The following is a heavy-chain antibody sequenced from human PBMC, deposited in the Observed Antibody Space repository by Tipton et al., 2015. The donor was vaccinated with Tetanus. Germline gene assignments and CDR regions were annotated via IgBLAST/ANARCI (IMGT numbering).Heavy chain of an antibody. D-gene: IGHD2-15*01. J-gene: IGHJ4*02. V-gene: IGHV5-51*01. CDR1: GYIFTNYW. CDR2: IYPGDSDT. Sequence: MQLVQSGGEVKKPGESLKISCKGSGYIFTNYWIGWVRQKPGKGLEWMGIIYPGDSDTRYSPSFQGQVTISVDKSINTAYLQWSSLKASDTSMFYCARAHCSDGVCNFDFWSQGALVTVAS. CDR3: ARAHCSDGVCNFDF.